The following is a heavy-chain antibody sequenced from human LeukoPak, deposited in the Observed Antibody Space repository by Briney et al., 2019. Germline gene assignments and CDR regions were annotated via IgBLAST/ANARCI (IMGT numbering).Heavy chain of an antibody. CDR2: IYPGESDT. Sequence: GASLKLSCKGSGYSFTSYWIGWVRQMPGKGLEWMGIIYPGESDTRYSPSFQGHVTISADKSISTAYLQWSSLKASDTAMYYCARLRGRDIVVVHWFGPWGQGTLVTGSS. J-gene: IGHJ5*02. CDR1: GYSFTSYW. CDR3: ARLRGRDIVVVHWFGP. D-gene: IGHD2-2*01. V-gene: IGHV5-51*01.